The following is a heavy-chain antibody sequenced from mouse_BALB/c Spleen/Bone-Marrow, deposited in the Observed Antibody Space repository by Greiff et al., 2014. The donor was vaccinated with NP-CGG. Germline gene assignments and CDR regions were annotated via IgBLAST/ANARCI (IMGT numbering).Heavy chain of an antibody. CDR3: ARFPMDY. CDR1: GFTFTDYY. V-gene: IGHV7-3*02. J-gene: IGHJ4*01. Sequence: EVQGVESGGGLVQPGGSLRLSCTTSGFTFTDYYMSWVRQPPGKALEWLAFIRNKAYGYTTEYSASVRGRFTISRDNSQSILYLQMNTLRAEDSATYYCARFPMDYWGQGTSVTFSS. CDR2: IRNKAYGYTT.